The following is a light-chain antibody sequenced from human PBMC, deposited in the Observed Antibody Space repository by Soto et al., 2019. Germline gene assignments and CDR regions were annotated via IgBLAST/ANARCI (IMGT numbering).Light chain of an antibody. J-gene: IGLJ1*01. CDR1: SSDVGGYNY. CDR2: DVS. Sequence: QSVLNQPASVSGSPGQSITISCTGTSSDVGGYNYVSWYQQHPGKAPKLMIYDVSNRPSGVSNRFSGSESGNTASLTISGLQAEDYADYYCCPYISSSPFLFGRGTKFTVL. V-gene: IGLV2-14*01. CDR3: CPYISSSPFL.